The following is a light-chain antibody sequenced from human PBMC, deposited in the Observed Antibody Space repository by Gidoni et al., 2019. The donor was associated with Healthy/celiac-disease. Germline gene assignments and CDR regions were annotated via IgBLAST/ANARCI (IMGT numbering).Light chain of an antibody. V-gene: IGKV2-28*01. CDR3: MQALQTLMLT. CDR1: QSLLHSNGYNY. Sequence: DIVMTQSPLSLPVTPGEPASISCRSSQSLLHSNGYNYLDWYLQKPGQSPQLLIYLGSNRASGVPDRFSGSGSGTEFTLKISRVEAEDVGVYYCMQALQTLMLTFGGGTKVEIK. CDR2: LGS. J-gene: IGKJ4*01.